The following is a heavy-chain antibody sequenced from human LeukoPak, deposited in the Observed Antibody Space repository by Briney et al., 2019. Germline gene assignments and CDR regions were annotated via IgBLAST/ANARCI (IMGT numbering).Heavy chain of an antibody. CDR2: IYYSGST. CDR1: GGSVISYY. J-gene: IGHJ6*03. Sequence: SETLSLTCTVSGGSVISYYWSWIRQPPGKGLEWIGYIYYSGSTSYNPSLKSRVTISVDTSKNQFSLKLSSVTAADTAVYYCARGIAAAIPYYYYYIDVWGTGTTVTISS. D-gene: IGHD6-13*01. CDR3: ARGIAAAIPYYYYYIDV. V-gene: IGHV4-59*02.